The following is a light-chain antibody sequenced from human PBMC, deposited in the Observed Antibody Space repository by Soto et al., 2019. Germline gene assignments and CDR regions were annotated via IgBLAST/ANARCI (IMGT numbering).Light chain of an antibody. CDR3: QVWDDSSDHVYV. CDR1: NIGRKG. J-gene: IGLJ1*01. CDR2: NDS. V-gene: IGLV3-21*02. Sequence: SYELTQPPSVSVAPGQTARITCGGNNIGRKGVHWYQQRPGQAPVLVVYNDSDRPSGIPDRLSGSNSGNTATLTISRVEAGDEADYYCQVWDDSSDHVYVFGTGTKSTVL.